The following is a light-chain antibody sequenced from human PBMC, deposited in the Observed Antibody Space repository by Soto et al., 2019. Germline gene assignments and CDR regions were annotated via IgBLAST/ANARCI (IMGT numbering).Light chain of an antibody. V-gene: IGKV3-20*01. J-gene: IGKJ1*01. CDR3: QQYGSSPTT. Sequence: EVVSTQPPGPLSLSPGGRATLSCRASQSVFNNHIAWYQQKPGQAPRRLIFCASFRATGIPDRFSGSGSGTDFTLTISRLEPEDVAVYYCQQYGSSPTTFGQGTKVDIK. CDR1: QSVFNNH. CDR2: CAS.